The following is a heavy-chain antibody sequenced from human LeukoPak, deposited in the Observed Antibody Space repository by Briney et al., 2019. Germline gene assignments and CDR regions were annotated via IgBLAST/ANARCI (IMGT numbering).Heavy chain of an antibody. V-gene: IGHV4-39*01. Sequence: SETLSLTCTVSGGSLSSSSYYWGWIRQPPGTGLEWIGSIYYSGSTYYNPSLKSRVTISVDTSKNQFSLKLSSVTAADTAVYYCAKAVVGAFDIWGQGTMVTVSS. CDR2: IYYSGST. CDR1: GGSLSSSSYY. CDR3: AKAVVGAFDI. D-gene: IGHD5-18*01. J-gene: IGHJ3*02.